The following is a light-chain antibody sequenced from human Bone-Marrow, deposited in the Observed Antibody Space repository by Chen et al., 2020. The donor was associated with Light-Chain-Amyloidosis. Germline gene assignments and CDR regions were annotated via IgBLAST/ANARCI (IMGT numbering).Light chain of an antibody. V-gene: IGLV2-14*01. J-gene: IGLJ1*01. CDR1: SSDVGGDNH. CDR3: SSYTITNTLV. CDR2: EVT. Sequence: QSALTQPASVSGSPGQSITISCTGTSSDVGGDNHVSWYQQHPDQAPELMIYEVTNRPSWVPDRFSGSTSDNTASLTISGLQTEDEADYFCSSYTITNTLVFGSGTRVTVL.